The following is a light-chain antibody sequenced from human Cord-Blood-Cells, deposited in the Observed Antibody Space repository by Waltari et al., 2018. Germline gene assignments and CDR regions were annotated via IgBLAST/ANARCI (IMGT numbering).Light chain of an antibody. J-gene: IGKJ2*01. V-gene: IGKV1-39*01. CDR2: AAP. CDR1: QSISSY. Sequence: DIQMTQSPPSLSASVGDRVTITCPASQSISSYLNWYQQKPGKVPKLLIYAAPSLQSGVPSRFSGSGSGTDFTLTISSLQPEDFATYYCQQSYSTPYTFGQGTKLEIK. CDR3: QQSYSTPYT.